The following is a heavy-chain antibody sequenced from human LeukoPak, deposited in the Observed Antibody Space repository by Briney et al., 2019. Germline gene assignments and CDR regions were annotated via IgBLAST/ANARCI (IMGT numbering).Heavy chain of an antibody. CDR1: GGSFNGYY. V-gene: IGHV4-34*01. Sequence: SETLSLTCAVYGGSFNGYYWSWIRQPPGKGLEWIGEINHSGSTNYNPSLKSRVTISVDTSKNQFSPKLSSVTAADTAVYYCARGGVTPYFDYWGQGTLVTVSS. J-gene: IGHJ4*02. CDR3: ARGGVTPYFDY. D-gene: IGHD2-21*02. CDR2: INHSGST.